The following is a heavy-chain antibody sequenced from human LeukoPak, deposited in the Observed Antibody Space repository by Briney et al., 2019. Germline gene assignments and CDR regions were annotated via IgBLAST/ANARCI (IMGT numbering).Heavy chain of an antibody. V-gene: IGHV3-7*05. CDR1: GFTFSSYW. CDR2: IQQDGSEK. J-gene: IGHJ2*01. Sequence: GGSLRLSCAASGFTFSSYWMIWVRQAPGKGLEWVANIQQDGSEKYYVDSVKGRFTISRDNAKNSLYLQMNSLRAEDTAVYYCAREESPLLWFGESRYFDLWGRGTLVTVSS. D-gene: IGHD3-10*01. CDR3: AREESPLLWFGESRYFDL.